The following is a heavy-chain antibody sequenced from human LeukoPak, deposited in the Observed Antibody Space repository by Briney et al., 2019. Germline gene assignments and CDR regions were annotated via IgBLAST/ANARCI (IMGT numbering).Heavy chain of an antibody. CDR3: AREDSSGWLYYFDY. J-gene: IGHJ4*02. CDR1: GYTFTGYY. CDR2: INPNSGGT. Sequence: ASVKVSCKASGYTFTGYYMHWVRQAPGQGLEWMGWINPNSGGTNYAQKFQGRVTMTRDTSISTAYMELGRLRSDDTAVYYCAREDSSGWLYYFDYWGQGTLVTVSS. D-gene: IGHD6-19*01. V-gene: IGHV1-2*02.